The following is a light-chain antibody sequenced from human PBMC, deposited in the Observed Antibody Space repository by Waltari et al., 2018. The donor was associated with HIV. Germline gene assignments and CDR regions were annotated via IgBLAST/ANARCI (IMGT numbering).Light chain of an antibody. V-gene: IGLV2-8*01. J-gene: IGLJ1*01. CDR2: EVI. CDR1: SSDVGGYNY. Sequence: QSALTQPPSASGSPGQSVTISCTGTSSDVGGYNYVSWYLQRPGKAPKLVVYEVIKRPSGVPDRFSASKSGNTASLTVSGLQAEDEGDYYCSSYAGSSMSYAFGTGTKVTVL. CDR3: SSYAGSSMSYA.